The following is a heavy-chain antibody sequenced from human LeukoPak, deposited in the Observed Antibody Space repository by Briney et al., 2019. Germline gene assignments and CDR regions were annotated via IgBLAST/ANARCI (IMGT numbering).Heavy chain of an antibody. Sequence: GGSLRLSCAASGFTFSSYSMNWVRQGPGKGLEWVSSISSSSSYIYYADSVKGRFTISRDNAKNSLYLQMNSLRAEDTAVYYCARDPRSSGWYDYWGQGTLVTVSS. J-gene: IGHJ4*02. CDR2: ISSSSSYI. V-gene: IGHV3-21*01. CDR1: GFTFSSYS. CDR3: ARDPRSSGWYDY. D-gene: IGHD6-19*01.